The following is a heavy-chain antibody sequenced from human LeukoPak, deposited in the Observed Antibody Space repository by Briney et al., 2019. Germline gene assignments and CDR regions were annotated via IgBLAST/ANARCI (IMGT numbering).Heavy chain of an antibody. CDR3: ARNQEIDYYDSSGFYWGVEY. J-gene: IGHJ4*02. CDR1: GFTFSAYS. D-gene: IGHD3-22*01. CDR2: ISGGGGTI. V-gene: IGHV3-48*01. Sequence: GGSLRLSYAASGFTFSAYSMNWVRQAPGKGLEWVSFISGGGGTIYYADSVKGRFTISRDNAKNSLHLQMDSLRVEDTAVYYCARNQEIDYYDSSGFYWGVEYWGQGTLVTVSS.